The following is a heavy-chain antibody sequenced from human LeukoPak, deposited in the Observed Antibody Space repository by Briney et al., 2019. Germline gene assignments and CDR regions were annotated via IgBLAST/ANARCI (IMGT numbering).Heavy chain of an antibody. V-gene: IGHV5-10-1*01. CDR3: ARFSTVSYRPYYYYYGMDV. Sequence: GESLRISCQGSGYSFTNYWISWVRQMPGKGLEWMGRIDPSDSYTNYSPSFQGHVTISADKSISTAYLQWSSLKASDTAMYYCARFSTVSYRPYYYYYGMDVWGQGTTVTVSS. CDR2: IDPSDSYT. D-gene: IGHD1-26*01. J-gene: IGHJ6*02. CDR1: GYSFTNYW.